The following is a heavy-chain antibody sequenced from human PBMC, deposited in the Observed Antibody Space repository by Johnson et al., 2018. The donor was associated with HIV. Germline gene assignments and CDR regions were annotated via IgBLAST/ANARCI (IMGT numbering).Heavy chain of an antibody. CDR1: GFTFSSYA. V-gene: IGHV3-30-3*01. D-gene: IGHD1-14*01. Sequence: QVQLVESGGGVVQPGRSLRLSCAASGFTFSSYAMHWVRQAPGKGLEWVAVISYDGNNQYYADSVKGRFTISRDNSKNTLYLQMNSLRAEDTAVYYCARENPELGRFAFDIWGQGTMVTVSS. CDR2: ISYDGNNQ. J-gene: IGHJ3*02. CDR3: ARENPELGRFAFDI.